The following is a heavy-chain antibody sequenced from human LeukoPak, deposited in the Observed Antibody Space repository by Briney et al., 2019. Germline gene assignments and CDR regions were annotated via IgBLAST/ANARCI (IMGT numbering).Heavy chain of an antibody. V-gene: IGHV3-66*02. CDR1: GFTVSSYG. CDR3: VRDRAEGRAWVEFDP. Sequence: GRSLRLSCAASGFTVSSYGMSWVRQAPGKGPEWVSLVYSDGVTRYADSVQGRFTISRDNSKNTVYLQMNNLRVEDTAVYHCVRDRAEGRAWVEFDPWGQGILVTVSS. CDR2: VYSDGVT. J-gene: IGHJ5*02.